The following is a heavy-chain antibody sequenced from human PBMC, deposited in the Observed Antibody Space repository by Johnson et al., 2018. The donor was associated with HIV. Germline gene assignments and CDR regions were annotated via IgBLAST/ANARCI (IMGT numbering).Heavy chain of an antibody. Sequence: QLVESGGGVVQPGGSLRVSCAASAFTFSSTWMSWVRQAPGKGLEFVANINQDGSVRNYVDSVKGRFTISRDNTKNSLYLQMNSLRAEDTAVYYCARDPGSSAFDIWGQGTMVTVSS. CDR2: INQDGSVR. V-gene: IGHV3-7*05. CDR1: AFTFSSTW. CDR3: ARDPGSSAFDI. J-gene: IGHJ3*02. D-gene: IGHD3-10*01.